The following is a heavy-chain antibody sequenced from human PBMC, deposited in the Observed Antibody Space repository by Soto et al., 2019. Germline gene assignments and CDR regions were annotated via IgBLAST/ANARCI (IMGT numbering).Heavy chain of an antibody. D-gene: IGHD3-3*01. CDR1: AGSISSGGYY. CDR3: ARFRHYDFWSETQKGAFDI. J-gene: IGHJ3*02. Sequence: QVQLQESGPGLVKPSQTLSLTCTVSAGSISSGGYYWSWIRQHPGKGLEWIGYIYYSGSTYYHPSLKSRVTISVDTSKNQFSLKLSSVTAADTAVYYCARFRHYDFWSETQKGAFDIWGQGTMVTVSS. V-gene: IGHV4-31*03. CDR2: IYYSGST.